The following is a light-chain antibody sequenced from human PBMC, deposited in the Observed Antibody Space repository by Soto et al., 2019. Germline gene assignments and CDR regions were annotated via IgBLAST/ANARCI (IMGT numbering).Light chain of an antibody. CDR2: EVS. CDR3: SSYTSSSTLV. J-gene: IGLJ2*01. Sequence: QSVLTQPASVSGSPGQSITISCTGTSSDVGGYNYVSWYQQHPGKAPKPMIYEVSNRPSGVSNRFTGSKSSNTASLTISGLQAEDEADYYCSSYTSSSTLVFGGGTKVTVL. CDR1: SSDVGGYNY. V-gene: IGLV2-14*01.